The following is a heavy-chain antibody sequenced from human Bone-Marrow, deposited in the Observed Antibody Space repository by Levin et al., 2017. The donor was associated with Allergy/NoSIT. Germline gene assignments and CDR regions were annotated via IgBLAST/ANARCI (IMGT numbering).Heavy chain of an antibody. CDR2: VHHSGTT. V-gene: IGHV4-38-2*02. CDR1: GYSISSGYF. CDR3: ARDYEILTGYPNYHFDY. D-gene: IGHD3-9*01. J-gene: IGHJ4*02. Sequence: PSETLSLTCNVSGYSISSGYFWGWIRQPPGKRLEWIGNVHHSGTTYYNPSFKSPVTISVDTSKNQFSLRLSYVTAADTAVYYCARDYEILTGYPNYHFDYWGQGTPVTVSS.